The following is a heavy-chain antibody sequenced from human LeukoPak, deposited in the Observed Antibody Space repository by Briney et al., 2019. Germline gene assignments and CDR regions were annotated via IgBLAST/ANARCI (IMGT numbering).Heavy chain of an antibody. CDR2: ISPYNGNT. CDR3: ARDNTWYFDL. CDR1: GYTFSIYA. Sequence: ASVKVSCKASGYTFSIYAISWVRQAPGQGLEWMGWISPYNGNTNSAQRFQGRVTMTTDTSTSDAYMELTSLRSDDTAVYYCARDNTWYFDLWGRGTLVTVSS. D-gene: IGHD2/OR15-2a*01. J-gene: IGHJ2*01. V-gene: IGHV1-18*01.